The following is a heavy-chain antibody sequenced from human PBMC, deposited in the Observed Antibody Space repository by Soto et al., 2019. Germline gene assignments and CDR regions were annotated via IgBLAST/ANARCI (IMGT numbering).Heavy chain of an antibody. CDR1: GASMSEYF. Sequence: SETLSLTCTVSGASMSEYFWSWVRQSPGKGLEWIGYIYYLGSTDYNPSLKGRVTISLHTSKSQFSLSLRSATAADTATYYCARGTRALITSFFAYWGQGIPVTVS. CDR2: IYYLGST. J-gene: IGHJ4*02. V-gene: IGHV4-59*01. CDR3: ARGTRALITSFFAY. D-gene: IGHD1-20*01.